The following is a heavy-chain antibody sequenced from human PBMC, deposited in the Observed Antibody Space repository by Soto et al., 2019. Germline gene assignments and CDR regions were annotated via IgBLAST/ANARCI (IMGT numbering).Heavy chain of an antibody. D-gene: IGHD7-27*01. CDR2: INTGNGNT. Sequence: QVHLVQSGAEVKKPGASVTVSCKASGYTFPTHAMHWVRQAPGQRLEWMGWINTGNGNTKYSQKFQGRVTITRDTSASTVYLELTSLRSEDTAVYYCARVRVWGSTSSPSRDGFDPWVQGTLVTVSS. CDR1: GYTFPTHA. CDR3: ARVRVWGSTSSPSRDGFDP. V-gene: IGHV1-3*04. J-gene: IGHJ5*02.